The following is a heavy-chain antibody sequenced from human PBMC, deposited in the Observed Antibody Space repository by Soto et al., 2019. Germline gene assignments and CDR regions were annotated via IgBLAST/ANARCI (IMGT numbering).Heavy chain of an antibody. D-gene: IGHD3-16*02. CDR2: IYYSGST. Sequence: PSETLSLTCTVSGGSVSSGSYYWSWIRQPPGKGLEWIGYIYYSGSTNYNPSLKSRVTISVDTSKNQFSLKLSSVTAADTAVYYCARVNDYVWGSYQEWFDPWGQGTLVTVSS. J-gene: IGHJ5*02. CDR1: GGSVSSGSYY. V-gene: IGHV4-61*01. CDR3: ARVNDYVWGSYQEWFDP.